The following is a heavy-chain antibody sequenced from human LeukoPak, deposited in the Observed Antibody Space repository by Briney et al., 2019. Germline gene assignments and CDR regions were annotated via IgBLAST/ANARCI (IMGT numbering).Heavy chain of an antibody. CDR1: GGSISSSAYY. D-gene: IGHD3-10*01. CDR3: ARRLVYYGSGSYRN. CDR2: IYYSGST. Sequence: SETLSLTCSVSGGSISSSAYYWGWIRQPPGQGLEWIGSIYYSGSTYYNPSLKSRVTISVDTSKNQFSLKLSSVTAADTAVYYCARRLVYYGSGSYRNWGQGTLVTVSS. J-gene: IGHJ4*02. V-gene: IGHV4-39*01.